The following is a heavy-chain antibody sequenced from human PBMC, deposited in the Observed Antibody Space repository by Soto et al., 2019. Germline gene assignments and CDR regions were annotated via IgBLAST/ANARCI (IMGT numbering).Heavy chain of an antibody. CDR2: ISYDGSNK. J-gene: IGHJ4*02. V-gene: IGHV3-30*18. CDR1: GFTFSSYG. D-gene: IGHD3-9*01. Sequence: QVQLVESGGGVVQPGRSLRLSCAASGFTFSSYGMHWVRQAPGKGLEWVAVISYDGSNKYYADSVKGRFTISRDNSKNTLYRQMNSLRAEDTAVYYCAKDPNPYYDILTGYYNGYFDYWGQGTLVTVSS. CDR3: AKDPNPYYDILTGYYNGYFDY.